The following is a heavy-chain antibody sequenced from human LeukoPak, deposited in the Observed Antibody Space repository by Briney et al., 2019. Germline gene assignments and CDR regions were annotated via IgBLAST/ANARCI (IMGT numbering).Heavy chain of an antibody. Sequence: GGSLRLSCAASGSIFSCCWMAWVRQAPGKGLEWVAHMKEDGSETYYVGSVKGRFTISRDNAKNSLYLQMNSLKVEDTAVYYCARVRPGAHFDSWGQGNLVTVSS. D-gene: IGHD7-27*01. CDR2: MKEDGSET. CDR3: ARVRPGAHFDS. J-gene: IGHJ4*02. CDR1: GSIFSCCW. V-gene: IGHV3-7*03.